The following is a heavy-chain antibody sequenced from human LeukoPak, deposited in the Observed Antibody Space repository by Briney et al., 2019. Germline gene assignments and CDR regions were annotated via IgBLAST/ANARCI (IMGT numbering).Heavy chain of an antibody. CDR1: GFTFSSYI. J-gene: IGHJ4*02. D-gene: IGHD3-3*01. Sequence: PGGSLRLSCAASGFTFSSYIMNSVRQAPGKGVGRVSYISSSSSTIYYADSVKGRFTISRDNAKNSLYLQMNSLRAEDTAVYYCARSDYDFWSGYYAFDYWGQGTLVTVSS. CDR3: ARSDYDFWSGYYAFDY. V-gene: IGHV3-48*01. CDR2: ISSSSSTI.